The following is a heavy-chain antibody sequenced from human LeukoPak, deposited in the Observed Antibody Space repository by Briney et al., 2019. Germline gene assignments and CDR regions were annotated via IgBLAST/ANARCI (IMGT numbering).Heavy chain of an antibody. Sequence: ASVKVSCKASGYTFTSYDINWVRQATGQGLEWMGWMNPNTGYAQKFQGRVTMTRNTSISTAYMELSSMRSEDTAVYYCARVWSFRRNRGSYRYTSLFDYWGQGTLVTVSS. CDR3: ARVWSFRRNRGSYRYTSLFDY. CDR2: MNPNT. J-gene: IGHJ4*02. V-gene: IGHV1-8*01. D-gene: IGHD3-16*02. CDR1: GYTFTSYD.